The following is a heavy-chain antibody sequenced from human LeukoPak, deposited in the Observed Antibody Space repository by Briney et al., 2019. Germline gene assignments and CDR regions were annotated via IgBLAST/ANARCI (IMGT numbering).Heavy chain of an antibody. V-gene: IGHV5-51*01. CDR1: GYSFSNYW. Sequence: GESLKISCKGSGYSFSNYWIGWVRQMPGKGLEWMGIINPGDSDTRYSPSFQGQVTISADKSINTAYLQWSSLRASDTAMYYCARKTMATLKEGSDYWGQGTLVTVSS. CDR2: INPGDSDT. D-gene: IGHD5-24*01. CDR3: ARKTMATLKEGSDY. J-gene: IGHJ4*02.